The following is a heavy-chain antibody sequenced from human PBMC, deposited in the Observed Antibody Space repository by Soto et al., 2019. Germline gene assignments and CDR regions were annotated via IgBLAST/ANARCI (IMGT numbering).Heavy chain of an antibody. D-gene: IGHD1-26*01. CDR1: GGTFSNYA. CDR2: AIPVYGST. Sequence: QVQLVQSGAEVKKPGTSVKVSCEGSGGTFSNYAITWVRQAPGQGLEWLGGAIPVYGSTNYAQKFQGRVTITAGESATTPFMELRSLRSDDNAVYYCARRGVANSRDAFDIWGQGTLVTVS. J-gene: IGHJ3*02. CDR3: ARRGVANSRDAFDI. V-gene: IGHV1-69*01.